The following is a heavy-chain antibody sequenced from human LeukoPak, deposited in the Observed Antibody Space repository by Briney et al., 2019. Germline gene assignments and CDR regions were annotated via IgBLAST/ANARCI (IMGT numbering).Heavy chain of an antibody. CDR1: GYTLTELS. J-gene: IGHJ4*02. CDR2: FDPEDGET. CDR3: ASILSPLLSFHRGLDY. V-gene: IGHV1-24*01. D-gene: IGHD2-15*01. Sequence: ASVKVSCKVSGYTLTELSMHWVRQAPGKGLEWMGGFDPEDGETIYAQKFQGRVTMTEDTSTDTAYMELSSLRSEDTAVYYCASILSPLLSFHRGLDYWGQGTLVTVSS.